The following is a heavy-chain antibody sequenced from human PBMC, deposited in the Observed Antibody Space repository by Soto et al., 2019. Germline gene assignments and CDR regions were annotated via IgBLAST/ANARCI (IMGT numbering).Heavy chain of an antibody. V-gene: IGHV3-33*01. CDR2: IWYDGSNK. CDR3: ASSYSSSSLDY. Sequence: GGSLRLSCAASGFTFSSYGMHWVRQAPGKGLEWVAVIWYDGSNKYYADSVKGRFTISRDNSKNTLYLQMNSLRAEDTAVYYCASSYSSSSLDYWGQGTLVTVSS. J-gene: IGHJ4*02. D-gene: IGHD6-6*01. CDR1: GFTFSSYG.